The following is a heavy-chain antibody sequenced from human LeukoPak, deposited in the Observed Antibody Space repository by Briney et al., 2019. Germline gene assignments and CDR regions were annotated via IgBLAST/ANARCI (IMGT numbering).Heavy chain of an antibody. V-gene: IGHV3-11*04. D-gene: IGHD6-13*01. Sequence: DSVKGRFTISRDNAKNSLYLQMNSLRAEDTAVYYCASELTAATDAFDIWGQGTMVTVSS. CDR3: ASELTAATDAFDI. J-gene: IGHJ3*02.